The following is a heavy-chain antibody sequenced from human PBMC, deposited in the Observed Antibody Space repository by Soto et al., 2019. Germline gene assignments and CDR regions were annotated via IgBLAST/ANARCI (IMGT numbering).Heavy chain of an antibody. V-gene: IGHV3-7*01. CDR3: ARDTNLDCSGGSCYSLDY. Sequence: EVQLVESGGGLVQPGGSLRLSCAASGFTFSSYWMSWVGQAPGKGLKWVANIKQDGSEKYYVDSVKGRFTISRDNAKNSLYLQMNSLRAEDTAVYYCARDTNLDCSGGSCYSLDYWGQGTLVTVSS. D-gene: IGHD2-15*01. CDR1: GFTFSSYW. J-gene: IGHJ4*02. CDR2: IKQDGSEK.